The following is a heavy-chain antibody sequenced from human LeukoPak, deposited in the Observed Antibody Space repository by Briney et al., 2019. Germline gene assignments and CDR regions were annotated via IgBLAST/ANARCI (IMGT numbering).Heavy chain of an antibody. D-gene: IGHD3-3*01. J-gene: IGHJ4*02. V-gene: IGHV4-59*01. CDR2: IYYSGST. Sequence: SETLSLTCTVSGGSISSYYWSWIRQPPGKGLEWIGYIYYSGSTNYNPSLKSRVTISVDTSKNQFSLKLSSVTAADTAVYYCAREEYDFWSGYVPNWGQGTLVTVSS. CDR3: AREEYDFWSGYVPN. CDR1: GGSISSYY.